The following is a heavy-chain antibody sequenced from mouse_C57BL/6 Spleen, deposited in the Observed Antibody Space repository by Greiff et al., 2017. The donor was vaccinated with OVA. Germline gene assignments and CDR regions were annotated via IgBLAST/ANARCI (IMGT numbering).Heavy chain of an antibody. J-gene: IGHJ4*01. D-gene: IGHD1-2*01. CDR2: ISPRSGNT. CDR3: ARRDYGLDY. V-gene: IGHV1-81*01. CDR1: GYTFTSYG. Sequence: VQLQQSGAELARPGASVKLSCKASGYTFTSYGISWVKQRPGQGLEWIGEISPRSGNTYYNEKFKGKATLTADKSSSTAYMGLRRLASEDSAVYCWARRDYGLDYWGQGTSVTVSS.